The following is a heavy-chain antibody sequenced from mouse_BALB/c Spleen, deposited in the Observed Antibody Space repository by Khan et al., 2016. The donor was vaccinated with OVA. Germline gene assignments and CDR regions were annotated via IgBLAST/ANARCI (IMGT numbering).Heavy chain of an antibody. V-gene: IGHV1-20*02. J-gene: IGHJ2*01. CDR1: GYSFTGYF. D-gene: IGHD1-1*01. CDR3: ARKNGSDFDY. CDR2: INPHIGET. Sequence: VQLKQSGPELVKHGASVKISCKASGYSFTGYFMNWVMQSHGKSLEWIGRINPHIGETLYNQKFKGKATLTVDESSRTVHMELRSLASEDSAVYYCARKNGSDFDYWGQGTTLTVSS.